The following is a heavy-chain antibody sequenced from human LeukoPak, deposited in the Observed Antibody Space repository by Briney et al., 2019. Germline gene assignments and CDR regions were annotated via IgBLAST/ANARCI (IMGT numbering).Heavy chain of an antibody. CDR3: ARRGPPGRVAASHNWFDP. D-gene: IGHD6-25*01. CDR1: GFTFSSYG. V-gene: IGHV3-30*02. Sequence: PGGSLRLSCGASGFTFSSYGMHWVRQAPGKGLEWVAFIRYDGSNKYYTDSVKGRFTISRDNSKNTLYLQMNSLRAEDTAVYYCARRGPPGRVAASHNWFDPWGQGTLVTVSS. CDR2: IRYDGSNK. J-gene: IGHJ5*02.